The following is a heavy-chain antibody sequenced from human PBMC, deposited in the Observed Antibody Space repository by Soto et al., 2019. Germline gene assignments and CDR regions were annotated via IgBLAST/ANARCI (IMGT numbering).Heavy chain of an antibody. J-gene: IGHJ4*02. Sequence: EVQLVESGGGLVQPGGSLRLSCAASGLTLSDQYMDWVRQAPGKGLEWVGRTRDKPNSYSTEYAASVKGRFTISRDDAKHSRSLQMNSLKTEYPAVYFCGRPVTGSWHIDYLGQGTLVTFSS. V-gene: IGHV3-72*01. CDR3: GRPVTGSWHIDY. CDR2: TRDKPNSYST. D-gene: IGHD2-8*02. CDR1: GLTLSDQY.